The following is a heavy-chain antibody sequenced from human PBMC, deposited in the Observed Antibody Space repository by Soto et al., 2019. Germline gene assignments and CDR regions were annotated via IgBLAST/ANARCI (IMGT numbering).Heavy chain of an antibody. CDR2: ISSNAGST. J-gene: IGHJ5*02. CDR1: GFSFSSYA. Sequence: EVQLVASGGGLVQPGGSLRLSCAASGFSFSSYAMHWVRQAPGAGLEYVSAISSNAGSTYYAHSVKGRFTISRDNSANTLYLEIGSLRPEDMAVYYCATEHDGSCWYVHWGQGTLVIVGS. V-gene: IGHV3-64*01. CDR3: ATEHDGSCWYVH. D-gene: IGHD6-19*01.